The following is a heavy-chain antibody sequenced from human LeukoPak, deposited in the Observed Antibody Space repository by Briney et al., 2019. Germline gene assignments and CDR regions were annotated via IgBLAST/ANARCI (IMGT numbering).Heavy chain of an antibody. Sequence: GGSLRLSCTASGFTTHYWLNWVRPSPGKGLEWVANIDRDGRVQHYVDSVEGRFTISRDSAKNSLALQMHSLRAEDTAVYYCTGVSDKVLSGEYYYYLDVWGTGTTVTVSS. CDR1: GFTTHYW. J-gene: IGHJ6*03. CDR2: IDRDGRVQ. V-gene: IGHV3-7*01. D-gene: IGHD2/OR15-2a*01. CDR3: TGVSDKVLSGEYYYYLDV.